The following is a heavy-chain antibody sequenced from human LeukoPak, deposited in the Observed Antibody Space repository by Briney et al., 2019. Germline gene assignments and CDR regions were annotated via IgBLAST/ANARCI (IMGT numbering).Heavy chain of an antibody. V-gene: IGHV3-30*18. D-gene: IGHD3-10*01. Sequence: PGRSLRLSCAASGFTFRTYGMHWVRQAPGKGLEWVAVISYDGSDKYYADSVKGRFTISRDNSMNTLHLQMSSLRAEDAAVYYCAKDYNYGYGYYFDYWGQGTLVTVSS. CDR3: AKDYNYGYGYYFDY. CDR2: ISYDGSDK. J-gene: IGHJ4*02. CDR1: GFTFRTYG.